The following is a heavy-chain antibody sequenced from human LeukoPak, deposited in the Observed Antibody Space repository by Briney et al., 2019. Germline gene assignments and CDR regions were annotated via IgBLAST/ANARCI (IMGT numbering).Heavy chain of an antibody. CDR2: ISYDGSNK. D-gene: IGHD4-17*01. CDR1: GFTFSSYG. J-gene: IGHJ4*02. V-gene: IGHV3-30*18. Sequence: PGGSLRLSCAASGFTFSSYGMHWVRQAPGKGIEWVAVISYDGSNKYYADSVKGRFTISRDNSKNTLYLQMNSLRAEDTAVYYCAKAMTTVTTPSTADDYWGQGTLVTVSS. CDR3: AKAMTTVTTPSTADDY.